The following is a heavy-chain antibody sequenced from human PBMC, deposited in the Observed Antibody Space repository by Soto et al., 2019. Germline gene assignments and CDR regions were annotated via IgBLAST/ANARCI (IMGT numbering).Heavy chain of an antibody. J-gene: IGHJ6*02. CDR3: ATSPRYYYGMDV. CDR1: EDTVSGNGAA. Sequence: SPPLSLTCAISEDTVSGNGAAWNLIRQSPSRGLEWLGRTYYRSKWYNDYAVSVKSRITINPDTSKNQFSLQLNSVTPEDTAVYYYATSPRYYYGMDVWGQGTTVTVSS. V-gene: IGHV6-1*01. CDR2: TYYRSKWYN.